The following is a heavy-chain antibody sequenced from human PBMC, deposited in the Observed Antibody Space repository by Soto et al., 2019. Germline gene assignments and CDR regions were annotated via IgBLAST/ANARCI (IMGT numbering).Heavy chain of an antibody. J-gene: IGHJ5*02. Sequence: QVQLQESGPGQVKPSETLSLTCTVSGGSMNIYYWTWIRQPPGKGLEWIGYVLDTGSTNYNPSLKRRVTISIDTSRNQFSLSLSSVTAAATAVYFCARYSPPKKTYDSNPGWFDPWGQGTLVAVSS. CDR1: GGSMNIYY. CDR3: ARYSPPKKTYDSNPGWFDP. V-gene: IGHV4-59*01. D-gene: IGHD3-22*01. CDR2: VLDTGST.